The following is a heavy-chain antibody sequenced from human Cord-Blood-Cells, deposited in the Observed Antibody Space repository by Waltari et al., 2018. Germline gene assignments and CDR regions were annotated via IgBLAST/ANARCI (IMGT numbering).Heavy chain of an antibody. V-gene: IGHV4-39*01. CDR2: IYYSGST. CDR1: GGSISSCSYY. Sequence: QLQLQESGPGLVKPSETLSLTCTVSGGSISSCSYYWGWIRQPPGKGLEWIGSIYYSGSTYYHPSLKSRVTISLDTSKNQFSLKLSSVTAADTAVYYCARRDYYGSGSYDYWGQGTLVTVSS. J-gene: IGHJ4*02. D-gene: IGHD3-10*01. CDR3: ARRDYYGSGSYDY.